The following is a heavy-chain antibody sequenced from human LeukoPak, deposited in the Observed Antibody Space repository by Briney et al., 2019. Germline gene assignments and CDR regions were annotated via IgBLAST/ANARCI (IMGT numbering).Heavy chain of an antibody. CDR2: IYYSGST. CDR3: ASYSSSVVYDY. CDR1: GGSISSGSYY. Sequence: PSETLSLTCTVSGGSISSGSYYWGWIRQPPGKGLEWIGSIYYSGSTYYNPSLKSRVTISVDTSKNQFSLKLSSVTAADTAVYYCASYSSSVVYDYWGQGTLVTVSS. J-gene: IGHJ4*02. D-gene: IGHD6-6*01. V-gene: IGHV4-39*01.